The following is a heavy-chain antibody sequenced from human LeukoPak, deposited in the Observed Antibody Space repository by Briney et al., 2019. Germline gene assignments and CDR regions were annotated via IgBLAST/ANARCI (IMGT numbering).Heavy chain of an antibody. J-gene: IGHJ6*03. CDR2: IYHSGST. Sequence: PGGSLRLSCAASGFTFSSYAMSWVRQAPGKGLEWIGSIYHSGSTYYNPSLKSRVTISVDTSKNQFSLKLSSVTAADTAVYYCARLDYYDSSGSYYMDVWGKGTTVTVSS. CDR1: GFTFSSYA. D-gene: IGHD3-22*01. CDR3: ARLDYYDSSGSYYMDV. V-gene: IGHV4-38-2*01.